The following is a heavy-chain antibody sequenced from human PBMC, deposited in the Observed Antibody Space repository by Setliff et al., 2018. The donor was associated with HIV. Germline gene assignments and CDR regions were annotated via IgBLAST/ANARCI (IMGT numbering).Heavy chain of an antibody. Sequence: PGGSLRLSCVGSGFMFNDYGMSWVRQAPGKGLVWVSRMNSDGSSPMYADSVKGRFTISRDNAKNSLYLQMNSLRAEDTALYYCAKGPLSIFGVARNVLFDNWGQGTLVTVSS. D-gene: IGHD3-3*01. CDR1: GFMFNDYG. CDR3: AKGPLSIFGVARNVLFDN. CDR2: MNSDGSSP. V-gene: IGHV3-74*03. J-gene: IGHJ4*02.